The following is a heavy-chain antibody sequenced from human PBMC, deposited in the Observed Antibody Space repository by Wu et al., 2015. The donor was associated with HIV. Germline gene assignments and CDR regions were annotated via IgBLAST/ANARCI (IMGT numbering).Heavy chain of an antibody. V-gene: IGHV1-18*01. CDR1: GYRFTGRG. D-gene: IGHD2-2*01. CDR3: ARVGCSITSCYYYFDY. Sequence: QVQLVQSRAEVKKPGASVKVSCKASGYRFTGRGISWVRQAPGQGLEWMGWISGYNGNTNYAQRLQGRVTMTTDASTNTAYMELRGLRSDDTAVYYCARVGCSITSCYYYFDYWGQGTLVTVSS. CDR2: ISGYNGNT. J-gene: IGHJ4*02.